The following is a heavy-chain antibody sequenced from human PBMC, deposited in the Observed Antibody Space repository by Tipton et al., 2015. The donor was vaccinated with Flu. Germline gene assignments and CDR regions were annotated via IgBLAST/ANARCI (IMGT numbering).Heavy chain of an antibody. J-gene: IGHJ3*02. CDR1: GYSFTSYW. CDR2: IYPGDSDT. D-gene: IGHD6-19*01. V-gene: IGHV5-51*03. CDR3: ARLRGWYSRETNDAFDI. Sequence: VQLVQSGAEVKKPGESLKISCKGSGYSFTSYWIGWVRQMPGKGLEWMGIIYPGDSDTRYSPSFQGQVTISADKSISTAYLQWSSLKASETAMYDCARLRGWYSRETNDAFDIWGQGTMVTVSS.